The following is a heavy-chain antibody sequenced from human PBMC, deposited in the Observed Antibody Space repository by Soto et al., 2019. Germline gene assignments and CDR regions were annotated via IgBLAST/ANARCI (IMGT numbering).Heavy chain of an antibody. Sequence: EVQLVESGGRLVQPGGSLRLSCAASGFTVSTNYMSWVRQAPGKGLEWVSVIYSDDSTYYADSVKGRFTISRDNSKNALYLQTNSLRVEDTAVYYCASVLPDDYWGQGTLVTVSS. CDR2: IYSDDST. J-gene: IGHJ4*02. CDR3: ASVLPDDY. V-gene: IGHV3-66*01. CDR1: GFTVSTNY.